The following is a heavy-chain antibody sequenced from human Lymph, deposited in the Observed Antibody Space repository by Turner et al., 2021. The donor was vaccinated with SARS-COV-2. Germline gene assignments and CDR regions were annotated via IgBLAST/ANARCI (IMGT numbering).Heavy chain of an antibody. CDR3: AKEGLSGRRLQFVPYFAY. CDR1: ASPFDDYA. Sequence: VQLVESGGGVVQPGGSLRLSCSASASPFDDYAMHWVRQAPGKGLEWVALISGDGGSTYYADSVKGRFTISRDDSKNSLYLQINSLRTEDTALYYCAKEGLSGRRLQFVPYFAYWGQGTLVSVSS. D-gene: IGHD5-12*01. J-gene: IGHJ4*02. V-gene: IGHV3-43*02. CDR2: ISGDGGST.